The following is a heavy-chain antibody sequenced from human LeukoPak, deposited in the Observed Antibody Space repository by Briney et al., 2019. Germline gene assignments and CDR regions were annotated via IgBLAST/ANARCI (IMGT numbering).Heavy chain of an antibody. CDR1: GYSFTSYW. Sequence: GESLKISCKGSGYSFTSYWIGWVRQMPGKGLEWMGSIYPGDSDTRYSPSFQGQVTISADKSISNAYLQRSSLKASDTAMYYCARRSSGSYSVGGYYYYMDVWGKGTTVTVSS. V-gene: IGHV5-51*01. J-gene: IGHJ6*03. D-gene: IGHD1-26*01. CDR2: IYPGDSDT. CDR3: ARRSSGSYSVGGYYYYMDV.